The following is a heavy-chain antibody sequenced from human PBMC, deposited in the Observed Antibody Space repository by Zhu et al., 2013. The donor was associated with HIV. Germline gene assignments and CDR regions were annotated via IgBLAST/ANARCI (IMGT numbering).Heavy chain of an antibody. CDR3: ASAPGNLYVPLQPRFDY. CDR1: GYTFTGYY. D-gene: IGHD1-1*01. J-gene: IGHJ4*02. V-gene: IGHV1-2*02. CDR2: INPNSGGT. Sequence: QVQLVQSGAEVKKPGASVKVSCKASGYTFTGYYMHWVRQAPGQGLEWMGWINPNSGGTNYAQKFQGRVTMTRDTSISTAYMELSRLRSDDTAVYYCASAPGNLYVPLQPRFDYWGQGTLVTVSS.